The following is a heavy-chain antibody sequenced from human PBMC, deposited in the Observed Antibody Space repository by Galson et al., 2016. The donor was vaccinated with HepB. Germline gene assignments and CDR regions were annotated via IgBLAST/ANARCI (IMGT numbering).Heavy chain of an antibody. CDR3: ARVQECYGYEVFFEF. J-gene: IGHJ4*02. D-gene: IGHD5-12*01. CDR2: ISAYNGNR. CDR1: GYSFISYG. V-gene: IGHV1-18*01. Sequence: SVKVSCKASGYSFISYGITWVRQAPGQGLEWMGWISAYNGNRNYAQEVQGRVTMTTDTSTSTAYMELRSLTSDDTAVYYCARVQECYGYEVFFEFWGQGTPVTVSS.